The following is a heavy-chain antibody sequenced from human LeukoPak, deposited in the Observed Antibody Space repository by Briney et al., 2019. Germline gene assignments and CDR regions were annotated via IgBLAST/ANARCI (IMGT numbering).Heavy chain of an antibody. D-gene: IGHD3-22*01. CDR1: GDSISSYY. CDR3: ARGSAMIVVATEAFDI. J-gene: IGHJ3*02. V-gene: IGHV4-59*12. Sequence: PSETLSLTCTVSGDSISSYYWSWIRQPPGKGLEWIGYIYYSGSTNYNPSLKSRVTISVDTSKNQFSLKLSSVTAADTAVYYCARGSAMIVVATEAFDIWGQGTMVTVSS. CDR2: IYYSGST.